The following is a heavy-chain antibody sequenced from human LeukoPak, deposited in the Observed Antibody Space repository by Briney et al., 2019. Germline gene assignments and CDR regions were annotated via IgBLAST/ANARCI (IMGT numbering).Heavy chain of an antibody. CDR3: ARSTYCGGDCPPDYFDY. V-gene: IGHV3-30*03. D-gene: IGHD2-21*02. J-gene: IGHJ4*02. CDR2: ISYDGSNK. CDR1: GFTFSSYG. Sequence: GGSLRLSCAASGFTFSSYGMHWVRQAPGKGLEWVAVISYDGSNKYYADSVKGRFTISRDNSKNTLYLQMNSLRAEDTAVYYCARSTYCGGDCPPDYFDYWGQGTLVTVSS.